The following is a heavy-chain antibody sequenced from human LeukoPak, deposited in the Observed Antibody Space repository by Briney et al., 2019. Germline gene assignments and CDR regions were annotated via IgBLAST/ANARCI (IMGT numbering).Heavy chain of an antibody. CDR3: ARDVNGCLDY. D-gene: IGHD1-1*01. V-gene: IGHV4-34*01. Sequence: SETLSLTCAVYGGSFSGYYWSWIRQPPGKGLEWIGEINHSGSTNYNPSLKSRVTISVDTSKNQFSLKLSSVTAADTAVYYCARDVNGCLDYWGQGTLVTVSS. J-gene: IGHJ4*02. CDR2: INHSGST. CDR1: GGSFSGYY.